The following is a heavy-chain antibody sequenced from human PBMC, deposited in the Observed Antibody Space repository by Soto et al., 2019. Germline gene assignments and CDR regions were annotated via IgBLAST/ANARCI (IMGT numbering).Heavy chain of an antibody. CDR1: GGTFSSYA. Sequence: QVQLLQSGAEVKKPGSSVKVSCKAPGGTFSSYAISWVRQAPGPGLEWRGGIIAIFGTAKYAQKFQGRVTITADESKSTDYMELSSLRSEDTAVYYCARSQGGSSSLDIYYYCYYGMDVWGQGTTVTVSS. CDR2: IIAIFGTA. V-gene: IGHV1-69*01. D-gene: IGHD2-15*01. J-gene: IGHJ6*02. CDR3: ARSQGGSSSLDIYYYCYYGMDV.